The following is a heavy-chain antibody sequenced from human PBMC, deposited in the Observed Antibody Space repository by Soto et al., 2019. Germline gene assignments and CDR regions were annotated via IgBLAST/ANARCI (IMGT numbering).Heavy chain of an antibody. CDR3: ASSDRGPSNWFDP. CDR1: ADTFTSYY. CDR2: INPNGGST. V-gene: IGHV1-46*01. Sequence: GASVKVSCKAPADTFTSYYIHWVRQAPGHGLEWMGIINPNGGSTRFAQTFQGRITMTTDTSTSTVYMELRSLRSEDTAVYYCASSDRGPSNWFDPWGQGTLVTVSS. J-gene: IGHJ5*02. D-gene: IGHD3-10*01.